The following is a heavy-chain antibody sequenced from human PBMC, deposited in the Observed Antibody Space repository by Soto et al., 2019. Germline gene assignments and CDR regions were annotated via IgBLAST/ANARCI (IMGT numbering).Heavy chain of an antibody. V-gene: IGHV1-18*01. Sequence: QVQLVQSGAEVKKPGASVKVSCKASGYTFTSYGISWVRQAPGQGLEWMGWISAYNGNTNYAQKLQGRVTMTTDTSTSTAYVELRSLRSDDTAVYYCARRGGGQSYYYYGMDVWGQGTTVTVSS. J-gene: IGHJ6*02. CDR3: ARRGGGQSYYYYGMDV. D-gene: IGHD3-16*01. CDR1: GYTFTSYG. CDR2: ISAYNGNT.